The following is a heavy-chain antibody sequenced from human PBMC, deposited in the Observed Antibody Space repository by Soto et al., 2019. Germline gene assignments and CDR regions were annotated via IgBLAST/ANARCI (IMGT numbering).Heavy chain of an antibody. J-gene: IGHJ4*02. CDR3: VTAVRTRLDN. CDR2: IRQSGDRS. D-gene: IGHD3-10*01. V-gene: IGHV3-23*01. Sequence: GGSLRLSCAVSGFTFSNYWMHWVRQAPGKGLEWVSSIRQSGDRSSYADSAKGRFTISRDNSKNTLYLQMNGLRLDDTAVYYCVTAVRTRLDNWGPGTLVTVSS. CDR1: GFTFSNYW.